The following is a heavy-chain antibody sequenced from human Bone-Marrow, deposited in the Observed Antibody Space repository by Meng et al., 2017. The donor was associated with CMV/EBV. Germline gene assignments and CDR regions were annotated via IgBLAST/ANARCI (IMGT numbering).Heavy chain of an antibody. CDR1: GFTFSSYW. CDR2: INSDGSST. D-gene: IGHD3-22*01. V-gene: IGHV3-74*01. J-gene: IGHJ4*02. Sequence: GESLKISCAASGFTFSSYWMHWVRQAPGKGLVWVSRINSDGSSTSYADSVKGRFTISRDNAKNTLYLQMNSLRAEDTALYYCAKEGLYDSSGKLDYWGQGTLVTVSS. CDR3: AKEGLYDSSGKLDY.